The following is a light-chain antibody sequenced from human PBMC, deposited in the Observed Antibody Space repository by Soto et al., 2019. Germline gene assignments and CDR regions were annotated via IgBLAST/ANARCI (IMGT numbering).Light chain of an antibody. CDR1: QSVLYTSTHNNY. CDR2: WAS. V-gene: IGKV4-1*01. Sequence: DIVMTQSPDSLAVSLGERATINCKSSQSVLYTSTHNNYLSWCQRTTGQPXKXXIYWASTRQSGVPARCSGSGSGTDFTLTISSLKAEEVAGYEGQQYLSSPLSFGGGTKVDNK. J-gene: IGKJ4*01. CDR3: QQYLSSPLS.